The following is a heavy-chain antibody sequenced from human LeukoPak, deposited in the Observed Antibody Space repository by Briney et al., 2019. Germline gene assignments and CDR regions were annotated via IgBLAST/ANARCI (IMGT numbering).Heavy chain of an antibody. CDR2: INPNSGGT. J-gene: IGHJ4*02. D-gene: IGHD2-15*01. CDR3: ARGYCSGGSCYLTFDY. Sequence: ASVKVSCKASGYTFTGYYMHWVRQAPGQGLEWMGWINPNSGGTNYAQKFQGRVTMTRDTSISTAYMELSRLRSDDTAVYSCARGYCSGGSCYLTFDYWGQGTLVTVSS. CDR1: GYTFTGYY. V-gene: IGHV1-2*02.